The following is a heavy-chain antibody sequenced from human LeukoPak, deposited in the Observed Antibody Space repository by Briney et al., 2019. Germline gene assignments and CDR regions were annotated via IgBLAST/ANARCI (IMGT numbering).Heavy chain of an antibody. CDR2: IYYSGST. CDR1: GGSTSSYY. D-gene: IGHD3-22*01. CDR3: ASYDSSGYWAFDI. J-gene: IGHJ3*02. Sequence: SETLSLTCTVSGGSTSSYYWSWIRQPPGKGLEWIGYIYYSGSTNYNPSLKSRVTISVDTSKNQFSLKLSSVTAADTAVYYCASYDSSGYWAFDIWGQGTMVTVSS. V-gene: IGHV4-59*01.